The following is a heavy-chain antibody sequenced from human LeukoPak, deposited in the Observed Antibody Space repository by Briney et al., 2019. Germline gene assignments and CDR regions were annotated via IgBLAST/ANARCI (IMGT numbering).Heavy chain of an antibody. CDR2: IWYDGSNK. V-gene: IGHV3-33*06. Sequence: GRSLRLSCAASGFTFSSYGMHWVRQAPGKGLEWVAVIWYDGSNKYYADSVKGRFTISRDNSKSTLDLEMDSLRTEDTAVYYCAKEPTSYSSGWYFHDWGQGTLVIVSS. CDR3: AKEPTSYSSGWYFHD. J-gene: IGHJ1*01. CDR1: GFTFSSYG. D-gene: IGHD6-25*01.